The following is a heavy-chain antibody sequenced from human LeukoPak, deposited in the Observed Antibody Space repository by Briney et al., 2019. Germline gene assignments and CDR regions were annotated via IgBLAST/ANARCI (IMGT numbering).Heavy chain of an antibody. CDR3: ASDEGLYNWFDP. V-gene: IGHV1-69*06. CDR1: GGTFSSYA. CDR2: IIPIFGTA. Sequence: SVKVSCKASGGTFSSYAISWVRQAPGQGLEWMGGIIPIFGTANYAQKFQGRVTITADKSTSTAYMELSSLRSEDTAVYYCASDEGLYNWFDPWGQGTLVTVSS. J-gene: IGHJ5*02.